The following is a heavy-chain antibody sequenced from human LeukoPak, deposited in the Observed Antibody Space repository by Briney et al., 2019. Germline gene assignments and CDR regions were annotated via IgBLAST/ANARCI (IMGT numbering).Heavy chain of an antibody. D-gene: IGHD4-17*01. CDR2: IYSGDST. J-gene: IGHJ4*02. V-gene: IGHV3-53*01. Sequence: GGSLRLSCAASDLTVSSNYMSWVRQAPGKGLQCVSLIYSGDSTYYADSVKGRLTISRDKSKNTLSLQMNSLRAEDTAVYYCARLTVTTTSDYFDYWGQGTLVTVSP. CDR3: ARLTVTTTSDYFDY. CDR1: DLTVSSNY.